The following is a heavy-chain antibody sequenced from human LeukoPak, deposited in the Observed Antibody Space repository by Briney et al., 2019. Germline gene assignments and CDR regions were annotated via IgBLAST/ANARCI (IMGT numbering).Heavy chain of an antibody. CDR1: GYTFTSYG. J-gene: IGHJ4*02. D-gene: IGHD4-11*01. V-gene: IGHV1-18*01. CDR3: ARGGGVTTVTTISY. CDR2: ISAYNGNT. Sequence: AASVNVSCKASGYTFTSYGISWVRQAPGQGLEWMGWISAYNGNTNYAQKLQGRVTMTTDTSTSTAYMELRSLRSDDTAVYYCARGGGVTTVTTISYWGQGTLVTVSS.